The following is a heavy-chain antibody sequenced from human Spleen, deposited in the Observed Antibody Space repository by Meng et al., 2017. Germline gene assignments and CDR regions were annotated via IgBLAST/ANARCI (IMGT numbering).Heavy chain of an antibody. J-gene: IGHJ6*02. D-gene: IGHD3-9*01. Sequence: ASVKVSCKASGYTFTSYGISWVRQAPGQGLEWMGWISAYNGNTNYAQKLQGRVTMTTDTSTSTAYMELRSLRSDDTAVYYCARDFYDILTGYHASYYGMDVWGQGTTVTVSS. V-gene: IGHV1-18*01. CDR3: ARDFYDILTGYHASYYGMDV. CDR2: ISAYNGNT. CDR1: GYTFTSYG.